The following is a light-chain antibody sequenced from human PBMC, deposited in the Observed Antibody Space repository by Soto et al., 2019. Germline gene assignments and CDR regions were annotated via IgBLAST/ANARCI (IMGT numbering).Light chain of an antibody. CDR1: DIGSKT. J-gene: IGLJ2*01. Sequence: SYELTQPPSVSVAPGQTATITCGGNDIGSKTVHWYQQRPGQAPVLVIYNDSGRPSDTPERFSGSTSGNMATLTIARVEAGDEADYYCHVWDSITDRVVFGGGTKLTVL. CDR3: HVWDSITDRVV. CDR2: NDS. V-gene: IGLV3-21*02.